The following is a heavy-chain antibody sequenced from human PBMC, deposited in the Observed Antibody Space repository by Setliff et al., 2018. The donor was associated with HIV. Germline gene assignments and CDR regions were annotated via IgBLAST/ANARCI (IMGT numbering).Heavy chain of an antibody. J-gene: IGHJ4*02. CDR2: IDGRGIGT. CDR3: ARDGSRDSSGFDY. V-gene: IGHV3-23*01. Sequence: RLSCAASGFTFSNYAMSWVRQAPGKGLEWVSAIDGRGIGTYYADSMRGRFTISRDNSRNTVYLQMNSPRAEDTALYYCARDGSRDSSGFDYWGQGTLVTVSS. D-gene: IGHD3-22*01. CDR1: GFTFSNYA.